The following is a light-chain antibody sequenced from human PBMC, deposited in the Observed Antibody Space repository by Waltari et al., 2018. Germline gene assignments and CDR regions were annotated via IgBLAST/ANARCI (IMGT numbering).Light chain of an antibody. Sequence: QSALPQPASVSGSPGQSITLSCTGTSSDVGSYNLVTWYQQYPGKAPKLMIYEVSKRPSGVSNRFSGSKSGNTASLTISGLQAEDEADYYCCSYASSGTGVFGGGTKVTVL. CDR1: SSDVGSYNL. V-gene: IGLV2-23*02. CDR2: EVS. CDR3: CSYASSGTGV. J-gene: IGLJ2*01.